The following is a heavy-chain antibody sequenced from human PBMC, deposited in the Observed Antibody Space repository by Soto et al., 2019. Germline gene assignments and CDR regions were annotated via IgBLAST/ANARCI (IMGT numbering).Heavy chain of an antibody. V-gene: IGHV5-51*01. J-gene: IGHJ6*03. D-gene: IGHD4-17*01. Sequence: GESLKISCKGSGYSFTSYWIGWVRQMPGKGLEWMGIIYPGDSDTRYSPSFQGQVTISADKSISTAYLQWSSLKASDTAMYYCARHGNGDYVLGYYYYYMDVWGKGTTVTVSS. CDR3: ARHGNGDYVLGYYYYYMDV. CDR1: GYSFTSYW. CDR2: IYPGDSDT.